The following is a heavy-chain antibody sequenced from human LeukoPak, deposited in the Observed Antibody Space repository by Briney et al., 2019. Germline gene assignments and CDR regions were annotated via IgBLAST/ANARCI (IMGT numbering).Heavy chain of an antibody. D-gene: IGHD4-11*01. CDR3: AKSIVYDYSNYYFDY. J-gene: IGHJ4*02. CDR1: GFTFSSYG. CDR2: ISYDGSNK. V-gene: IGHV3-30*18. Sequence: GGSLRLSCAASGFTFSSYGMHWVRQAPGKGLEWVAVISYDGSNKYYADSVKGRFTISRDNSKNTLYLQMNSLRAEDTAVYYCAKSIVYDYSNYYFDYWGQGTLVTVSS.